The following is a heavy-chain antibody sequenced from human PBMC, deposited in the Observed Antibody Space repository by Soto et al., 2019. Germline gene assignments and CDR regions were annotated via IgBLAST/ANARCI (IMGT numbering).Heavy chain of an antibody. CDR2: IYHSWST. CDR1: GYSISSGYY. V-gene: IGHV4-38-2*02. D-gene: IGHD3-10*01. J-gene: IGHJ3*02. CDR3: ARDRGYYYGSGFVRQSFNS. Sequence: SSETLSLPCAVSGYSISSGYYWGWIGQPSGKGLEWLGSIYHSWSTYYTPSLKSRVTTSVDTSKSQYSLKLSSVTAAYTAVYHCARDRGYYYGSGFVRQSFNSCDRLTMITFAS.